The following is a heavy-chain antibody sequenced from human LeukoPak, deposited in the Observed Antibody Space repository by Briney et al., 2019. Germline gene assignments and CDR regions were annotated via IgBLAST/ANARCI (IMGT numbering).Heavy chain of an antibody. CDR2: IYHSGST. Sequence: SETLSLTCTVSGYSISSGYFWGWIRQPPGKGLECIGSIYHSGSTYYNPSLKSRVTISVDTSKNQFSLKLSSVTAADTAVYYCARVPRITIFGVVTPYYFDYWGQGTLVTVSS. J-gene: IGHJ4*02. V-gene: IGHV4-38-2*02. D-gene: IGHD3-3*01. CDR3: ARVPRITIFGVVTPYYFDY. CDR1: GYSISSGYF.